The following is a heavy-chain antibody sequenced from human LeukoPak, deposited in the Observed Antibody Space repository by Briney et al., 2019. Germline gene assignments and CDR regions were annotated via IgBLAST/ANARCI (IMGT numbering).Heavy chain of an antibody. CDR1: GFTFSSYW. J-gene: IGHJ3*02. CDR2: IKQDGSEK. CDR3: ASIPRYCGGDCYRDDAFDI. Sequence: GGSLRLSCVASGFTFSSYWMSWVRQAPGKGLEWVANIKQDGSEKYYVDSVKGRFTISRDNAKNSLYLQMNSLRAEDTAVYYCASIPRYCGGDCYRDDAFDIWGQGTMVTVSS. D-gene: IGHD2-21*02. V-gene: IGHV3-7*01.